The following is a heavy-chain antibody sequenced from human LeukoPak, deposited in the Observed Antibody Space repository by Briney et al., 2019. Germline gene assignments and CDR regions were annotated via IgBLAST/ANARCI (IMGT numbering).Heavy chain of an antibody. CDR2: ISYDGSNT. Sequence: GGYLRLSCAASGFTFSNFGMHWVRQTPGKGLECLAVISYDGSNTYYADSVKGRFTISRDNSKSTLSLQLSSLGVEDTAVFYCAKERCSGSACYIFDSWGQGTLVIVSA. CDR3: AKERCSGSACYIFDS. D-gene: IGHD2-15*01. J-gene: IGHJ4*02. V-gene: IGHV3-30*18. CDR1: GFTFSNFG.